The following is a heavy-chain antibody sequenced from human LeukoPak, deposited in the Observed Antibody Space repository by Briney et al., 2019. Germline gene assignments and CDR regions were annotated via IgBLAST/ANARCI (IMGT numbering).Heavy chain of an antibody. CDR2: ISGSSIYI. D-gene: IGHD3-9*01. Sequence: GGSLRLSCAASGFTFSSYSMNWVRQAPGKGLEWVSSISGSSIYIYYADSVKGRFTISRDNAKNSLYLQMNSLRAEDTAVYYCARVNGDYDILTGYYNADDAFDIWGQGTMVTVSS. CDR3: ARVNGDYDILTGYYNADDAFDI. J-gene: IGHJ3*02. CDR1: GFTFSSYS. V-gene: IGHV3-21*01.